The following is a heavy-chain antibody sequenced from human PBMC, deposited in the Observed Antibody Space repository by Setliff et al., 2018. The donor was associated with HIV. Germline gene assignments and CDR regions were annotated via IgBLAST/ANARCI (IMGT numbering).Heavy chain of an antibody. CDR3: ARQLSNSLDH. Sequence: ASVKVSCKASGYSFTDYFIHWVRQAPGQGLEWMGWISPQNGDRKIPRRFRGRVTMTRDTSISTAYMELSGLTSGDTAVYFCARQLSNSLDHWGQGTPVTVSS. CDR1: GYSFTDYF. V-gene: IGHV1-2*02. CDR2: ISPQNGDR. J-gene: IGHJ4*02. D-gene: IGHD6-6*01.